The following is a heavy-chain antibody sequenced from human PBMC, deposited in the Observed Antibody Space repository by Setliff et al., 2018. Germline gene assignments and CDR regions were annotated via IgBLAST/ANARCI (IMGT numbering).Heavy chain of an antibody. J-gene: IGHJ5*02. Sequence: GASVKVSCKASGYTFTDFGINWVRQAPGQGLEWMGWISPYTGNIYHAQKFQDRLSMTTDTSTSTAYMELRSLRADDTAVYYCERLVRHCTRISCQRTSEADLWGQGTQVTVSS. CDR2: ISPYTGNI. D-gene: IGHD2-15*01. CDR3: ERLVRHCTRISCQRTSEADL. CDR1: GYTFTDFG. V-gene: IGHV1-18*01.